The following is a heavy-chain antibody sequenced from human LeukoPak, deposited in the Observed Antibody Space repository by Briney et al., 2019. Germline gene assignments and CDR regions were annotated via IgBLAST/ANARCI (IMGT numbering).Heavy chain of an antibody. CDR2: TAPGGNT. D-gene: IGHD6-19*01. CDR1: GYSISSGYY. J-gene: IGHJ4*02. V-gene: IGHV4-38-2*02. Sequence: SETLSLTCTVSGYSISSGYYWGWIQPPPGKGLEWIGSTAPGGNTYYNPSLKSRVAISVDTSKNQFSLRLISVTAADTAVYYCARGGSGWPFDHWGQGTLVTVSS. CDR3: ARGGSGWPFDH.